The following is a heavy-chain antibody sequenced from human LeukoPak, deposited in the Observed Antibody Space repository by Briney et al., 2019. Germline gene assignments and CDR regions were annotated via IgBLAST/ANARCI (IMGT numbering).Heavy chain of an antibody. CDR3: ARDEPLFSFGSSSWHGGDYFDY. CDR1: GYTFTSYG. CDR2: ISAYNGNT. D-gene: IGHD6-13*01. J-gene: IGHJ4*02. V-gene: IGHV1-18*01. Sequence: EASVKVSCKASGYTFTSYGISWVRQAPGQGLEWMGWISAYNGNTNYAQKLQGRVTMTTDTSTSTAYMELRSLRSDDTAVYYCARDEPLFSFGSSSWHGGDYFDYWGQGTLVTVSS.